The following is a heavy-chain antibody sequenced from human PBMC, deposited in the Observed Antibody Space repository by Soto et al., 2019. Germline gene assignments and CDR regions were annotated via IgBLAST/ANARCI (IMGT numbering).Heavy chain of an antibody. V-gene: IGHV3-23*01. CDR2: ISGSGGST. Sequence: PGGSLRLCCAACGFTFSSYAMSWVRQAPGKGLEWVSAISGSGGSTYYADSVKGRFTISRDNSKNTLYLQMNSLRAEDTAVYYCAKELEADGWFDPWGQGTLVTVSS. CDR3: AKELEADGWFDP. CDR1: GFTFSSYA. D-gene: IGHD2-15*01. J-gene: IGHJ5*02.